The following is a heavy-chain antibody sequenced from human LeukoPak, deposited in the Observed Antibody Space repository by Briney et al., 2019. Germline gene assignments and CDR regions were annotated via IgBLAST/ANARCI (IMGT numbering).Heavy chain of an antibody. J-gene: IGHJ3*02. Sequence: GGSLRLSCAASGFTFSSYWMYWVRQAPGKGLEWVASIKQDESEKYCGDSVKGRFAVSRDNAKNSLFLQMNSLRAEDTAEYYCARDWEYYAFDIWGQGTMVTVSS. V-gene: IGHV3-7*01. CDR2: IKQDESEK. CDR3: ARDWEYYAFDI. D-gene: IGHD2/OR15-2a*01. CDR1: GFTFSSYW.